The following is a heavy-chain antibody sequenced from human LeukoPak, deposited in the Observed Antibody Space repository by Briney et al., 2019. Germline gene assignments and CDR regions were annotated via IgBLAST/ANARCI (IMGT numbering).Heavy chain of an antibody. CDR3: AIIDVGAPDAFDI. Sequence: GASVKVSCKASGYTFTSYYMHWVRQAPGQGLEWMGIINPSGGSTSYARKFQGRVTMTRDTSTSTVYMELSSLRSEDTAVYYCAIIDVGAPDAFDIWGQGTMVTVSS. V-gene: IGHV1-46*01. J-gene: IGHJ3*02. CDR2: INPSGGST. CDR1: GYTFTSYY. D-gene: IGHD1-26*01.